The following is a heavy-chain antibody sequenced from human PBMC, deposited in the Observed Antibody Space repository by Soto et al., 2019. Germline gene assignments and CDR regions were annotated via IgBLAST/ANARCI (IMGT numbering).Heavy chain of an antibody. CDR3: ATYGDYLFDY. CDR2: IIPIFGTA. J-gene: IGHJ4*02. D-gene: IGHD4-17*01. V-gene: IGHV1-69*13. Sequence: GASVKVSCKASGGTFSSYAISWVRQAPGQGLEWMGGIIPIFGTANYAQKFQGRVTITADESTSTAYMELSSLRSEDTAVYYCATYGDYLFDYWGQGTLFTVSS. CDR1: GGTFSSYA.